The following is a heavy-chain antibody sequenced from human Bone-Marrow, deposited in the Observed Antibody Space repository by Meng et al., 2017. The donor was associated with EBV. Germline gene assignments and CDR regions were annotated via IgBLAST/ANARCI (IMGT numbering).Heavy chain of an antibody. D-gene: IGHD2-2*01. J-gene: IGHJ4*02. CDR3: ASSDCSSTSCYPRY. Sequence: QLQLLESGSGLVKPSQTLPLTCAVSGGSISSGGYSWSWIRQPPGKGLEWIGYIYHSGSTYYNPSLKSRVTISVDRSKNQFSLKLSSVTAADTAVYYCASSDCSSTSCYPRYWGQGTLVTVSS. CDR2: IYHSGST. V-gene: IGHV4-30-2*01. CDR1: GGSISSGGYS.